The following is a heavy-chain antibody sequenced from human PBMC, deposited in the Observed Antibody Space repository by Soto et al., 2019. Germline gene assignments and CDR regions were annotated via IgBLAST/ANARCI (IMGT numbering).Heavy chain of an antibody. V-gene: IGHV2-26*01. CDR3: AHVRQWDGAQSYGY. CDR2: IFWNDEK. D-gene: IGHD1-26*01. J-gene: IGHJ4*02. Sequence: QVTLKESGPVLVKPTETLTLTCAVSGFSLSDARMGVSWIRQPPGKALEWLAHIFWNDEKSYSTSLKSRLTISKDPSKGQVVLTMTNMDPVDTATYFVAHVRQWDGAQSYGYWGRGTLVTVSS. CDR1: GFSLSDARMG.